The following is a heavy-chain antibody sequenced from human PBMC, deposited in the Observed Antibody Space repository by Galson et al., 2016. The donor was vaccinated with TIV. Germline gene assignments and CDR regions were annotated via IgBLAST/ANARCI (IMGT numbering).Heavy chain of an antibody. Sequence: SLRLSCAASGFSFSTYGMHWVRQAPGKGLEWVAAMYSGGDTVYADSVKGRFTISRDSSKNTLYLQMNGLRAEDTAVYYCANHEQGDSWGQGTLVTVSS. CDR2: MYSGGDT. CDR1: GFSFSTYG. J-gene: IGHJ4*02. V-gene: IGHV3-NL1*01. CDR3: ANHEQGDS.